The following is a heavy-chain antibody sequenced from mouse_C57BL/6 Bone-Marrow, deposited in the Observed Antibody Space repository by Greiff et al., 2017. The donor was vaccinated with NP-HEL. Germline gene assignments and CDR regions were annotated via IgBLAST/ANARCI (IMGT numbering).Heavy chain of an antibody. J-gene: IGHJ2*01. CDR2: ISSGSSTI. Sequence: VQLKESGGGLVKPGGSLKLSCAASGFTFSDYGMHWVRQAPEKGLEWVAYISSGSSTIYYADTVKGRFTISRDNAKNTLFLQMTSLRSEDTAMYYCARGVITSLYYFDYWGQGTTLTVSS. CDR1: GFTFSDYG. V-gene: IGHV5-17*01. CDR3: ARGVITSLYYFDY. D-gene: IGHD1-1*01.